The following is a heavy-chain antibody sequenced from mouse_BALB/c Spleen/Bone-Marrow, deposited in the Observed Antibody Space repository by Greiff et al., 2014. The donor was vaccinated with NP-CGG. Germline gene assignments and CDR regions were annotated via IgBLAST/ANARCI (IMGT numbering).Heavy chain of an antibody. J-gene: IGHJ2*01. CDR2: ISSGGST. CDR1: GFTFSSYA. CDR3: AREVDGWYYFDY. D-gene: IGHD2-3*01. V-gene: IGHV5-6-5*01. Sequence: EVQLQQSGGGLVKPGGSLKLSCAASGFTFSSYAMSWVRQIPEKRLEWVASISSGGSTYYPDSVKGRFTISRDNARNILYLQMSSLRSEDTAMYYCAREVDGWYYFDYWGQGTTLTVSS.